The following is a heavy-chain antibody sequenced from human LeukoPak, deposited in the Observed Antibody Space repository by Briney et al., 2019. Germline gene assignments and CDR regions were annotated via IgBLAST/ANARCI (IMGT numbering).Heavy chain of an antibody. CDR2: IYHSGTT. Sequence: SQTLSLTRTVSGGSIYGGGYYWSWIRQPPGKGLEWIGYIYHSGTTYYNPSLKSRVTISIDRSKNQFSLKLSSVTAADTAVYYCARARDTTSGSNWFDPWGQGTLVTVSS. V-gene: IGHV4-30-2*01. D-gene: IGHD1-26*01. CDR3: ARARDTTSGSNWFDP. J-gene: IGHJ5*02. CDR1: GGSIYGGGYY.